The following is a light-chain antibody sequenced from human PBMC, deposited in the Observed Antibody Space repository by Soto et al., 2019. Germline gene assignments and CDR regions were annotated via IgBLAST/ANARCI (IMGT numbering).Light chain of an antibody. J-gene: IGLJ2*01. CDR1: SSNIGSNY. CDR2: RNN. CDR3: AAWDDSLSGLV. V-gene: IGLV1-47*01. Sequence: QSVLTQPPSASGTPGQRVTISCSGSSSNIGSNYVYWYQQLPGTAPKLLIYRNNQRPSGVPDRFSGSKSGTSAALAISGLRSDDAADYYCAAWDDSLSGLVFGGGTKLTVL.